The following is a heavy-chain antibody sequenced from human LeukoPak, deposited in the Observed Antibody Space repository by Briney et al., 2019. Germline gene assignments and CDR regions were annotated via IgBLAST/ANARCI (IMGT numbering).Heavy chain of an antibody. CDR3: TREEELLDY. CDR1: GFTIGDYA. V-gene: IGHV3-49*03. CDR2: IRSKAYGGTT. Sequence: GESLKISCTASGFTIGDYAMSWFRQAPGKGLEWVGFIRSKAYGGTTEYAASVKGRFTISRDDSKSIAYLQMNSLKTEDTAVYYCTREEELLDYWGQGTLVTVSS. D-gene: IGHD3-10*01. J-gene: IGHJ4*02.